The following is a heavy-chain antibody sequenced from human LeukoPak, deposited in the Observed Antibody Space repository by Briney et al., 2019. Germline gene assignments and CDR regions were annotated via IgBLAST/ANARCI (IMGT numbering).Heavy chain of an antibody. Sequence: ASVKVSRKTSGYTFTYYVISWVRQAPGQGLEWMGWINAYNGNTNDAQKFQGRVNMTTDTSTSTAYMELRSLRSDDPAVYYCARGEKPYDYWGQGTLLSVSS. J-gene: IGHJ4*02. CDR3: ARGEKPYDY. CDR2: INAYNGNT. D-gene: IGHD1-26*01. CDR1: GYTFTYYV. V-gene: IGHV1-18*01.